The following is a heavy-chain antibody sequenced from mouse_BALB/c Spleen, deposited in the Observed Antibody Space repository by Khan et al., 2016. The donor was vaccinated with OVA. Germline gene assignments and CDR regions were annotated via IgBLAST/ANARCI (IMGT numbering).Heavy chain of an antibody. D-gene: IGHD1-2*01. CDR1: GFSLTSYG. J-gene: IGHJ3*01. V-gene: IGHV2-9*02. CDR2: IWAGGSS. Sequence: VQLKESGPGLVAPSQSLSITCTVSGFSLTSYGVHWVRQPPGKGLEWLGIIWAGGSSNYNTALMSRLSISNDNTKSQDFLKMNSLQTDDTVIYYCARYTSASPYWGQGTLVTVSA. CDR3: ARYTSASPY.